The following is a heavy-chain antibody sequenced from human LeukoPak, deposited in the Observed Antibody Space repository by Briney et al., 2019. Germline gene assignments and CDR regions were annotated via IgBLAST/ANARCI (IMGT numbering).Heavy chain of an antibody. CDR3: AKRGVVIRVILVGFHKEAYYFDS. CDR1: GITLSNYG. Sequence: GGSLRLSCAVSGITLSNYGMSWFRQAPGKGLEWVAGISDRGGTTKYADSVKGRFTISRDNPKNTLYLQMNSLRVEDTAVYFCAKRGVVIRVILVGFHKEAYYFDSWGQGALVTVSS. J-gene: IGHJ4*02. CDR2: ISDRGGTT. D-gene: IGHD3-22*01. V-gene: IGHV3-23*01.